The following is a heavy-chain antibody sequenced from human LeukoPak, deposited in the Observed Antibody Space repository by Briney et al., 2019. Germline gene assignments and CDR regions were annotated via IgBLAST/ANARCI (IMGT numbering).Heavy chain of an antibody. CDR2: FDPEDGET. Sequence: ASVTVSCTVSGYTLTELSMHWVRQAPGKGLEWVGGFDPEDGETIYAQKFQGRVTMTEDTSTDTAYMELSSLRSEDTAGYYCASMVRGVILPFDYWGQGTLVTVSS. CDR1: GYTLTELS. V-gene: IGHV1-24*01. CDR3: ASMVRGVILPFDY. J-gene: IGHJ4*02. D-gene: IGHD3-10*01.